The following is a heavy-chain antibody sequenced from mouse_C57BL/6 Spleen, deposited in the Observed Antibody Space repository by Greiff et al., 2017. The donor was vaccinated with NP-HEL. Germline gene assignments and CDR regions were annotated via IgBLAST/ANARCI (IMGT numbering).Heavy chain of an antibody. CDR3: ARRLYECFDY. J-gene: IGHJ2*01. CDR2: IDPSDSYT. V-gene: IGHV1-50*01. CDR1: GYTFTSYW. D-gene: IGHD3-2*02. Sequence: QVQLQQPGAELVKPGASVKLSCKASGYTFTSYWMQWVKQRPGQGLEWIGEIDPSDSYTNYNQKFKGKATLTVDTSSSTAYMQLSSLTSEDSAVYYCARRLYECFDYWGQGTTLTVSS.